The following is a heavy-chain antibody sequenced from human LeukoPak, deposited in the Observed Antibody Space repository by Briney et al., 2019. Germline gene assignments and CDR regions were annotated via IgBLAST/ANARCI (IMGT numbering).Heavy chain of an antibody. Sequence: PSETLSLTCTVSGGSISSSSYYWGWIRQPPGKGLEWIGSIYYSGSTYYNPSLKSRVTISVDTSKNQFSLKLSSVTAADTAVYYCARLSRGGWLQNYYYYYYMDVWGKGTTVTISS. V-gene: IGHV4-39*07. CDR2: IYYSGST. CDR1: GGSISSSSYY. J-gene: IGHJ6*03. D-gene: IGHD6-19*01. CDR3: ARLSRGGWLQNYYYYYYMDV.